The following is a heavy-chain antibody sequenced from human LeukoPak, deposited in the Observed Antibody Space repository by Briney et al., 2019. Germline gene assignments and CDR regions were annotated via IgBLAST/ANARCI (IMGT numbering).Heavy chain of an antibody. J-gene: IGHJ4*02. V-gene: IGHV4-59*01. CDR3: ARGGRIAARPLDY. Sequence: SETLSLTCTVSGGSISSYYWSWIRQPPGKGLEWIGYIYYSGSTNYNPSLKSRVTISVDTSKNQFSLKLSSVTAADTAVYYCARGGRIAARPLDYWGQGTLVTVSS. CDR1: GGSISSYY. D-gene: IGHD6-6*01. CDR2: IYYSGST.